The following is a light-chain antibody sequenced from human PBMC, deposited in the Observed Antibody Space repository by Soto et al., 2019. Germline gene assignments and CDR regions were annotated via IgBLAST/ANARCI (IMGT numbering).Light chain of an antibody. CDR3: QQYKNWPPYT. CDR1: QSVSGH. J-gene: IGKJ2*01. Sequence: EIFLTQSPATLSVSPGERVTLSCRASQSVSGHLAWYQQKPGQAPRLLISATSTRATGVPARFSGSGSGTDFTLTIGSLQSEDFAVYYCQQYKNWPPYTFGQGTKLEI. V-gene: IGKV3-15*01. CDR2: ATS.